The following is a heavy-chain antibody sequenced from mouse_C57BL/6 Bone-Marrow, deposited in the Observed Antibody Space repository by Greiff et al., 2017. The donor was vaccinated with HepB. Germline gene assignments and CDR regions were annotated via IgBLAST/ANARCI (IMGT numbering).Heavy chain of an antibody. CDR3: ARGTTVVEGFAY. D-gene: IGHD1-1*01. CDR2: ISSGSSTI. J-gene: IGHJ3*01. CDR1: GFTFSDYG. V-gene: IGHV5-17*01. Sequence: VQLKESGGGLVKPGGSLKLSCAASGFTFSDYGMHWVRQAPEKGLEWVAYISSGSSTIYYADTVKGRFTISRDNAKNTLFLQMTSLRSEDTAMYYCARGTTVVEGFAYWGQGTLVTVSA.